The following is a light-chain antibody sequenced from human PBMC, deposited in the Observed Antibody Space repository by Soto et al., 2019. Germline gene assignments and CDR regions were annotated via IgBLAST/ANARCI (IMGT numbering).Light chain of an antibody. CDR3: QLRSNWPPRMYT. Sequence: EIVLTQSPATLSLSPGERATLSCRASQSVSSYLAWYQQKPGQAPRLLIYDASNRATGIPTRFSGSGSGTDFTLTISSLEPEDFAVYYCQLRSNWPPRMYTFGQGTKLEIK. V-gene: IGKV3-11*01. CDR2: DAS. CDR1: QSVSSY. J-gene: IGKJ2*01.